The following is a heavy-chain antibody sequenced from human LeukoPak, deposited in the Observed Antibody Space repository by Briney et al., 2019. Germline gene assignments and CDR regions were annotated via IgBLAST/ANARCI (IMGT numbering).Heavy chain of an antibody. CDR2: IHSDGINT. D-gene: IGHD3-22*01. V-gene: IGHV3-74*01. CDR3: ARMDSSGYTYLDY. CDR1: GFTFSTYW. Sequence: GGSLRLSCAASGFTFSTYWMHWVRQVPGKGLVWVSRIHSDGINTWYADSVEGRFTISRDNAKNTLNLQMNSLRAEDTAVYYCARMDSSGYTYLDYWGQGTLVTVSS. J-gene: IGHJ4*02.